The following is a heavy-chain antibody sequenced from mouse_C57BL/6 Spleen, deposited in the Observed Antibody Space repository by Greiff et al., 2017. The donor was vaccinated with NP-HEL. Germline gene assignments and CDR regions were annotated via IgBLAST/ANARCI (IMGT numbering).Heavy chain of an antibody. CDR1: GYTFTSYW. CDR3: ARGDGSSPFDY. D-gene: IGHD1-1*01. CDR2: IDPSDSYT. J-gene: IGHJ2*01. Sequence: QVQLQQPGAELVKPGASVKLSCKASGYTFTSYWMQWVKQRPGQGLEWIGEIDPSDSYTNYNQKFKGKATLTVDTSSSTAYMQLSSLTSEDSAVYYCARGDGSSPFDYWGQGTTLTVSS. V-gene: IGHV1-50*01.